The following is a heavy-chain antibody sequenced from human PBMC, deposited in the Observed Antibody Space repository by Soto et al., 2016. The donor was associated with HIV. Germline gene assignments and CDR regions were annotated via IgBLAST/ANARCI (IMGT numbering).Heavy chain of an antibody. V-gene: IGHV3-73*01. Sequence: EVQLVESGGGLVQPGGSLKLSCTASGFTFSGSAMHWVRQASGKGLEWVGRIRSKANSYATAYAASVKGRFTISRDDSKNTAYLQMNSLKTEDTAVYYCTRLRWKDVVYYGMDVWGQGTTVTVSS. J-gene: IGHJ6*02. CDR1: GFTFSGSA. D-gene: IGHD2-15*01. CDR3: TRLRWKDVVYYGMDV. CDR2: IRSKANSYAT.